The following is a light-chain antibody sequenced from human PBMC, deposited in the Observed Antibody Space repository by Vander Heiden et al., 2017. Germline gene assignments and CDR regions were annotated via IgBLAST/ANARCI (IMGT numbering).Light chain of an antibody. CDR1: SSNIGAGYD. Sequence: QSVLTQPPSVSGAPGQRVTTSCPGSSSNIGAGYDVHWYQQVPGTPPKLRIHGNTNRPSGVPDRFSGSRSGTSASLAITGLQTEDEADYYCQSYDISLGGHRVFGGGTKVTVL. CDR2: GNT. J-gene: IGLJ3*02. CDR3: QSYDISLGGHRV. V-gene: IGLV1-40*01.